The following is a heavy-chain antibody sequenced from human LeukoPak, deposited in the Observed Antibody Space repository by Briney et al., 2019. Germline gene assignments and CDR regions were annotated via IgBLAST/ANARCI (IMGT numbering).Heavy chain of an antibody. CDR1: RFTFSSYS. Sequence: QPGGSLRLSCAASRFTFSSYSMNWVRQAPGKGLEWVSYISSSGSTIYYADSVKGRFTISRDNAKNSLYLQMNSLRAEDTAIYYCAKNGDRGAYCSGGTCYPYYYYYMDVWGKGTTVTISS. J-gene: IGHJ6*03. CDR3: AKNGDRGAYCSGGTCYPYYYYYMDV. CDR2: ISSSGSTI. V-gene: IGHV3-48*04. D-gene: IGHD2-15*01.